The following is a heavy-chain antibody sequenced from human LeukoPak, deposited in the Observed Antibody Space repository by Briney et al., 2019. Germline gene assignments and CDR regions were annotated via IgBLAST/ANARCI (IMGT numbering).Heavy chain of an antibody. D-gene: IGHD2-2*01. J-gene: IGHJ4*02. CDR1: EFTFSLYA. CDR2: INDVSSDI. V-gene: IGHV3-48*04. CDR3: ARDTYQPGLIDC. Sequence: QAGGSLRLSCAASEFTFSLYATNWVRQAPGKGLEWVSYINDVSSDIHYADSVKGRFTISRDNAKNTLYLQMNSLRAEDTAVYYCARDTYQPGLIDCWGQGTLVTVSS.